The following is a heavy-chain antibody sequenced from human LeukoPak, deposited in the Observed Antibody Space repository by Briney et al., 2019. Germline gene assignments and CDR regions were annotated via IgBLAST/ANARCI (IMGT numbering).Heavy chain of an antibody. J-gene: IGHJ4*02. CDR3: ARVADGKGYPFDY. CDR1: GGSISNSDYS. V-gene: IGHV4-39*07. CDR2: IYYSGST. Sequence: SETLSLTCTVSGGSISNSDYSWGWIRQPPGKGLECIGTIYYSGSTYYESSLKSRVTISVDTSKNQFSLKLSSVTAADTAVYYCARVADGKGYPFDYWGQGTLVTVSS. D-gene: IGHD5-18*01.